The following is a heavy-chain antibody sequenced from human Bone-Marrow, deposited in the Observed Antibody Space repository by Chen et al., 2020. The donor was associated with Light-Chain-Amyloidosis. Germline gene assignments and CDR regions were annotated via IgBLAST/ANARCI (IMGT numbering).Heavy chain of an antibody. J-gene: IGHJ4*02. CDR2: INTNTKNYAT. CDR3: VRDRWGYDY. V-gene: IGHV3-72*01. CDR1: GFTFSNFY. D-gene: IGHD1-26*01. Sequence: EVQLVESGGNLVQPGGSLRLSCEASGFTFSNFYMDWVRQAPGKGLEWVVRINTNTKNYATQYAGSVKGRFTLSREDSKNSLWLQMDNLQTEDTAVYYCVRDRWGYDYWGQGTLVTVSS.